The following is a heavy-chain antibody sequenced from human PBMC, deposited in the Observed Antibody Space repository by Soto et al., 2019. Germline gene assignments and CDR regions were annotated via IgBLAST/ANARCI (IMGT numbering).Heavy chain of an antibody. CDR3: ATEVMVRGVIMTGIDY. CDR1: GGTFSSYT. CDR2: IIPILGIA. V-gene: IGHV1-69*02. D-gene: IGHD3-10*01. J-gene: IGHJ4*02. Sequence: QVQLVQSGAEVKKPGSSVKVSCKASGGTFSSYTISWVRQAPGQGLEWMGRIIPILGIANYAQKFQGRVTITADKATSTAYMELSSLRSEDTAVYYCATEVMVRGVIMTGIDYWGQGTLVTVSS.